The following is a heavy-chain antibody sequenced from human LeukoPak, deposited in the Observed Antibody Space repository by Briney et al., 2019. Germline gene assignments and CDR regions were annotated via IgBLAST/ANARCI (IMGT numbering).Heavy chain of an antibody. CDR3: ARMRSGYGNLGTDYVWGSYRYGFDY. Sequence: SETLSLTCAVYGGSFSGYYWSWIRQPPGKGLEWIGEINHSGSTNYNPSLKSRVTISVDTSRNQFSLKLSSVTAADTAVYYCARMRSGYGNLGTDYVWGSYRYGFDYWGQGTLVTVSS. J-gene: IGHJ4*02. CDR2: INHSGST. CDR1: GGSFSGYY. V-gene: IGHV4-34*01. D-gene: IGHD3-16*02.